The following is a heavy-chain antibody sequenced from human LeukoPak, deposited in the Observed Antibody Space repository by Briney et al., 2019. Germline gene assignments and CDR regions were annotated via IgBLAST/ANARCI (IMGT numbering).Heavy chain of an antibody. CDR2: IHYSGST. D-gene: IGHD3-10*01. CDR3: ARAPMGITMVRGVPVPPSDWFDP. V-gene: IGHV4-31*03. Sequence: PSHTLSLTCTVSGGSISSGGYYWSWIRQHPGKGLEWIGYIHYSGSTYYNPSLKSRVTISVDTSKNQFSLKLSSVTAADTAVYYCARAPMGITMVRGVPVPPSDWFDPWGQGTLVTVSS. CDR1: GGSISSGGYY. J-gene: IGHJ5*02.